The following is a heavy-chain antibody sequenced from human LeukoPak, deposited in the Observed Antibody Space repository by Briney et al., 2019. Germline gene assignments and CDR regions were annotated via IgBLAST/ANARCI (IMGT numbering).Heavy chain of an antibody. V-gene: IGHV4-4*07. CDR1: GGSISSYY. Sequence: SETLSLTCTVSGGSISSYYWSWIRQPAGKGLEWIGRIYTSGNTNYNPSLKSRVTMSVDTSKNQFSLKLSSVTAADTAVYYCARDLPRNRITMVRDDAFDIWGQGTMVTVSS. D-gene: IGHD3-10*01. CDR2: IYTSGNT. CDR3: ARDLPRNRITMVRDDAFDI. J-gene: IGHJ3*02.